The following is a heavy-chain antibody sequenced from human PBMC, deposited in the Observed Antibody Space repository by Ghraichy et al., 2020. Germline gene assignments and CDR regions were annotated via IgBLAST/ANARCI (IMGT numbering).Heavy chain of an antibody. CDR1: GYTFTGYY. CDR3: ARMSGYYDAFDI. CDR2: INPNSGGT. D-gene: IGHD3-3*01. J-gene: IGHJ3*02. V-gene: IGHV1-2*02. Sequence: ASVKVSCKASGYTFTGYYMHWVRQAPGQGLEWMGWINPNSGGTNYAQKFQGRVTMTRDTSISTAYMELSRLRSDDTAVYYCARMSGYYDAFDIWGQGTMVTVSS.